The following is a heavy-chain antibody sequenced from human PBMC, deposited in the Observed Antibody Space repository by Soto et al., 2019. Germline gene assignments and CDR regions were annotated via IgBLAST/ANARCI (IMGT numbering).Heavy chain of an antibody. CDR3: ARGQRFSDWFDP. CDR1: GGSMNSYY. D-gene: IGHD3-3*01. CDR2: VYSSGGT. V-gene: IGHV4-4*07. J-gene: IGHJ5*02. Sequence: SETLSLTCTVSGGSMNSYYWTWIRQPAGKGLEWIGRVYSSGGTNYNPSLKSRITISLDTSNNQFSLRLLSVTDADTAVYYCARGQRFSDWFDPWGKG.